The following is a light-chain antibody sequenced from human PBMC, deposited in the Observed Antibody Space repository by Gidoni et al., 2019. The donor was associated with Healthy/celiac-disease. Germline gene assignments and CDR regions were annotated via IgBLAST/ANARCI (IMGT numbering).Light chain of an antibody. CDR2: AAS. Sequence: AIRITQSPSSLSASTGDRVTSTCRASQGISSYLAWYQQKPGKAPKLLIYAASTLQSGVPSRFSGSGSGTDFTLTISCLQSEDFATYYCQQYYSYSYTFGQXTKLEIK. CDR3: QQYYSYSYT. V-gene: IGKV1-8*01. CDR1: QGISSY. J-gene: IGKJ2*01.